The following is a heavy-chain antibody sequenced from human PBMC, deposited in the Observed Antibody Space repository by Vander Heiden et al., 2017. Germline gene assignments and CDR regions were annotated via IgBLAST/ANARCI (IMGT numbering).Heavy chain of an antibody. CDR2: ISGSGGST. V-gene: IGHV3-23*01. CDR1: GLTFSSYA. D-gene: IGHD3-22*01. CDR3: AKDIVYYDSSGYYPVDY. Sequence: EVQLLESAGGLVQPGGSLSLSCAASGLTFSSYAMSGVRQAPGKGLEWVSAISGSGGSTYYADSVKGRFTISRDNSKNTLYLQMNSLRAEDTAVYYCAKDIVYYDSSGYYPVDYWGQGTLVTVSS. J-gene: IGHJ4*02.